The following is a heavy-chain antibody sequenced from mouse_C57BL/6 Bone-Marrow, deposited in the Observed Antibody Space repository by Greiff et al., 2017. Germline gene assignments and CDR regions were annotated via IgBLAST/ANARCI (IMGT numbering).Heavy chain of an antibody. J-gene: IGHJ3*01. D-gene: IGHD2-5*01. CDR2: INPYNGGT. Sequence: VQLQQSGPVLVKPGASVKMSCKASGYTFTDYYMNWVKQSHGKSLEWIGVINPYNGGTSYNQKFKGKATLTVDKSSSTAYMELNSLTSEDSAVYYCASLHYYSNYFAYWGQGTLVTVSA. CDR3: ASLHYYSNYFAY. CDR1: GYTFTDYY. V-gene: IGHV1-19*01.